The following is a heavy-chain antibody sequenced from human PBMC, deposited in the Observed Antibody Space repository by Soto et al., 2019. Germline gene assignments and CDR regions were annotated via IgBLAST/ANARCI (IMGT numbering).Heavy chain of an antibody. Sequence: QVQLVESGGGLVKPGGSLRLSCAASGFTFSDHYMSWIRQAPGMGLAWVAYISGSGFTIYNADSVKGRFTISRDNAKNSLYLQMDSLRAEDTAVYYCAKVQWSVTESLPDYWGQGTLVTVSS. V-gene: IGHV3-11*01. J-gene: IGHJ4*02. D-gene: IGHD2-21*02. CDR2: ISGSGFTI. CDR1: GFTFSDHY. CDR3: AKVQWSVTESLPDY.